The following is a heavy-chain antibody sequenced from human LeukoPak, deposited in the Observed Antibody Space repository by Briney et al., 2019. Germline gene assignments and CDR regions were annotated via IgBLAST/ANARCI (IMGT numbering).Heavy chain of an antibody. J-gene: IGHJ4*02. V-gene: IGHV3-23*01. Sequence: PGGSLRLSCAASGFTFSSYAMSWVRQAPGKGLEWVSAITNSGGDTYHADSAKGRFTISRDNSKNTLYLQMNSLRVEDTAVYYCAKGSSSSRPYYFDYWGQGTLVTVSS. CDR1: GFTFSSYA. CDR3: AKGSSSSRPYYFDY. CDR2: ITNSGGDT. D-gene: IGHD6-6*01.